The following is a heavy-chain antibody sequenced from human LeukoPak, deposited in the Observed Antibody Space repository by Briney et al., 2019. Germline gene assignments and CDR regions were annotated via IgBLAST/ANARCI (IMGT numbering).Heavy chain of an antibody. CDR3: ARGGYDWGSVYYFDY. Sequence: TAQTLSLTCAVSGGSISSGGYSWSWIRQPPGKGLEWIGYIYHSGSTYYNPSLKSRVTISVDRSKIQFSLKRSSVTAADTAVYYCARGGYDWGSVYYFDYWGQGTLVTVSS. V-gene: IGHV4-30-2*01. J-gene: IGHJ4*02. D-gene: IGHD5-12*01. CDR2: IYHSGST. CDR1: GGSISSGGYS.